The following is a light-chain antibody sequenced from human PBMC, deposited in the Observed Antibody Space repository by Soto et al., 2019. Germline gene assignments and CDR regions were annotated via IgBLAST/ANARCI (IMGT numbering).Light chain of an antibody. CDR3: GSSAPSRTFV. CDR1: SSAVGSYRF. J-gene: IGLJ1*01. Sequence: QSALTQPASVSGSPGQSITISCTGSSSAVGSYRFVSWYQHHPGKVPKLIIYEGGKRPSGVSNRFSGSEPGNTASLTISGLQAEYESDYYCGSSAPSRTFVFGTGTKVTVL. CDR2: EGG. V-gene: IGLV2-23*01.